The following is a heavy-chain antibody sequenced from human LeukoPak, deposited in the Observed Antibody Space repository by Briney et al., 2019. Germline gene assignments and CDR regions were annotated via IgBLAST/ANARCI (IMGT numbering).Heavy chain of an antibody. CDR1: GGSISSSSYY. Sequence: PSETLSLTCTVSGGSISSSSYYWGWIRQPPGKGLEWIGSIYYSGSTYYNPSLKSRVTISVDTSKNQFSLKLSSVTAADTAVYYCARGAWSGIDYWGQGTLVTVSS. J-gene: IGHJ4*02. D-gene: IGHD1-14*01. CDR3: ARGAWSGIDY. CDR2: IYYSGST. V-gene: IGHV4-39*07.